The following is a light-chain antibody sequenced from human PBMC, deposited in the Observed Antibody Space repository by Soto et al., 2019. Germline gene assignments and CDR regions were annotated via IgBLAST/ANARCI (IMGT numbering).Light chain of an antibody. V-gene: IGKV1-5*03. Sequence: DIQLTQSPSSLSASVGDRVTITCRASQNINGYLAWCQQKPGKAPKLLIYWASSLISGVPSRFTGGESGTEFTLTISSLQPDDFATYYCQQYSAYPLTFGGGIKV. CDR3: QQYSAYPLT. J-gene: IGKJ4*01. CDR1: QNINGY. CDR2: WAS.